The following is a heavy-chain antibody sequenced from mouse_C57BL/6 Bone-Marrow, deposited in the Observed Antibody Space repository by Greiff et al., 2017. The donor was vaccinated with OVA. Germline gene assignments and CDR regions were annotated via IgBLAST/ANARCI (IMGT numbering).Heavy chain of an antibody. CDR2: IYPSDSET. CDR1: GFTFTSYW. J-gene: IGHJ3*01. Sequence: QVQLQQPGAELVRPGSSVKLSCKASGFTFTSYWMDWVQQRPGQGLEWIGNIYPSDSETHYNQKFKDKATLTVDKSSSTAYMQLSSLTSEDSAGYYCARGFYYGSPWLAYGGQGTLVTVSA. CDR3: ARGFYYGSPWLAY. D-gene: IGHD2-1*01. V-gene: IGHV1-61*01.